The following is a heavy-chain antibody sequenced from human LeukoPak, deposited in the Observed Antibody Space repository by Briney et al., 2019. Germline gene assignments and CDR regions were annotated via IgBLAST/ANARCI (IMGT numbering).Heavy chain of an antibody. Sequence: PSETLSLTCSVSGASISSGRYYWSWIRQPAGKGLEWIGRSDTSGSTNYNPSLKSRVTISVDRSKNQFSLKLTSVTAADTAVYYCARSPVSYYYYYYMDVWGKGTTVTISS. CDR1: GASISSGRYY. J-gene: IGHJ6*03. CDR3: ARSPVSYYYYYYMDV. V-gene: IGHV4-61*02. CDR2: SDTSGST.